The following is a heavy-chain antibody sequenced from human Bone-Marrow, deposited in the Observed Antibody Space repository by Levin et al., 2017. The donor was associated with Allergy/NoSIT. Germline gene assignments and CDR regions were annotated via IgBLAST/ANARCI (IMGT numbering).Heavy chain of an antibody. J-gene: IGHJ6*02. D-gene: IGHD2-2*02. CDR3: ARHFPFDCHAASCDTVGAGHYHYGMDV. CDR1: GYSFPDYW. CDR2: IYPGDSDT. Sequence: LGESLKISCKGSGYSFPDYWVAWVRQMPGKGLEWMGIIYPGDSDTRYSPSFQGQVTISADKSISTAYLQWSSLKASDSAIYYCARHFPFDCHAASCDTVGAGHYHYGMDVWGPGTTVTVSS. V-gene: IGHV5-51*01.